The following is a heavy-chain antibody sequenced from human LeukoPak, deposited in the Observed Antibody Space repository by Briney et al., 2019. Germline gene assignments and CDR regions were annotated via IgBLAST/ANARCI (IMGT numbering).Heavy chain of an antibody. D-gene: IGHD3-22*01. CDR1: GYTFTSYT. CDR3: TCNYDSSGYFRY. CDR2: VNTNTGNP. J-gene: IGHJ4*02. Sequence: RAASVKVSCKASGYTFTSYTMNWMRQAPGQGLEWMGWVNTNTGNPTYAQGFTGRFVFSSDTSVSTAYLQINSLQAEDTAVYYCTCNYDSSGYFRYWGQGALITVSS. V-gene: IGHV7-4-1*02.